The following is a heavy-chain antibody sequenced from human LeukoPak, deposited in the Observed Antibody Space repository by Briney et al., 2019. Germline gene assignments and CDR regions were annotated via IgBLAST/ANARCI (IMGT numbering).Heavy chain of an antibody. J-gene: IGHJ6*03. D-gene: IGHD4-17*01. Sequence: PSETLSLTYTVSSGSISSGGCYWSWIRHLPGKGLEWIGYIYSSGTTYYNPSLNSRVSISVDTSKNQFSLKLTSVTAADTAIYYCASRCGDYYNYFYYYMDVWGKGTTVTVSS. CDR1: SGSISSGGCY. CDR3: ASRCGDYYNYFYYYMDV. V-gene: IGHV4-31*03. CDR2: IYSSGTT.